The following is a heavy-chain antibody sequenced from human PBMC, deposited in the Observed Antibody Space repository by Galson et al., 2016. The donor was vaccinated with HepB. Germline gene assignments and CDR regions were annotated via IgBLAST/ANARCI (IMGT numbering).Heavy chain of an antibody. J-gene: IGHJ4*02. CDR2: IYHTGTT. Sequence: SETLSLTCAVSGGSITSDDWWTWVRQPPGRGLEWIGDIYHTGTTNYNPSLRSRVTLLVDESKNHFALELTSVTAADTAVYYCVKGPGGDGGISGFDSWGRGALVTVSS. V-gene: IGHV4-4*02. D-gene: IGHD4-23*01. CDR1: GGSITSDDW. CDR3: VKGPGGDGGISGFDS.